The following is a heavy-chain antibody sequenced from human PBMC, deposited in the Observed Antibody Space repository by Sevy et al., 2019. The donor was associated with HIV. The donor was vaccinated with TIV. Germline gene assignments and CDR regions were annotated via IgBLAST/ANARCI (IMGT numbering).Heavy chain of an antibody. CDR2: IKQDGSEK. CDR1: GFTFSSYW. D-gene: IGHD2-15*01. J-gene: IGHJ6*02. CDR3: AAAGIVVVVAARKEHYGMDV. V-gene: IGHV3-7*01. Sequence: GGSLRLSCAASGFTFSSYWMSWVRQAPGKGLEWVANIKQDGSEKYYVDSVKGRFTISRDNGKNSLYLQMNSLRAEDTAVYYCAAAGIVVVVAARKEHYGMDVWGQGTTVTVSS.